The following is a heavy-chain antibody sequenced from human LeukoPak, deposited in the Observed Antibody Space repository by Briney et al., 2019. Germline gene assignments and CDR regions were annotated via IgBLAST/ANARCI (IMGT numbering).Heavy chain of an antibody. CDR1: GHRFTNHW. CDR2: INLGDSDT. J-gene: IGHJ5*02. CDR3: ARRPYSGSPNWFDP. V-gene: IGHV5-51*01. Sequence: GESLKISCEVSGHRFTNHWIGWVRQMPGKGLEWMGIINLGDSDTKYSPSFQGQVTISLDKSISTAHLQWRSLKASDTAMYYCARRPYSGSPNWFDPWGQGTLVTVSS. D-gene: IGHD1-26*01.